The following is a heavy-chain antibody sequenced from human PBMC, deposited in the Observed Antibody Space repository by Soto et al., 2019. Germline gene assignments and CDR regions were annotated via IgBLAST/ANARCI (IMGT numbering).Heavy chain of an antibody. CDR2: ISAYNGNT. J-gene: IGHJ4*02. CDR1: GYTFTSYG. D-gene: IGHD1-26*01. V-gene: IGHV1-18*01. CDR3: ARRGSGSYFDY. Sequence: ASVKVSCKDSGYTFTSYGISWVRQAPGQGLEWMGWISAYNGNTNYPQQLQGRVTMTTDPSTSPAYMEPRSLKSDEPAVYYFARRGSGSYFDYWGQGTLVTVSS.